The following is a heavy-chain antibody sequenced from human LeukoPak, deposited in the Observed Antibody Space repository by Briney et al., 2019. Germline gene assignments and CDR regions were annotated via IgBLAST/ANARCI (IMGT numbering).Heavy chain of an antibody. CDR3: AKGSDRFGELFDWFDP. CDR1: GFTFSSYA. Sequence: GGSLRLSCTASGFTFSSYAMSWVRQAPGKGLEWVSAISGSGGSTYYADSVKGRFTTSRDNSKNTLYLQMNSLRAEDTAVYYCAKGSDRFGELFDWFDPWGQGTLVTVSS. J-gene: IGHJ5*02. V-gene: IGHV3-23*01. CDR2: ISGSGGST. D-gene: IGHD3-10*01.